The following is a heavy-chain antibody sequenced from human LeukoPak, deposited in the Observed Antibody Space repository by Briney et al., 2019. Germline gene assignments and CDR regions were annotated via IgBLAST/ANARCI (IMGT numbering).Heavy chain of an antibody. CDR1: GYSFTSYW. V-gene: IGHV5-51*01. D-gene: IGHD3-3*01. J-gene: IGHJ4*02. Sequence: KRGESLKISCKGSGYSFTSYWIGWVRQMPGKGLEWMGIIYPGDSDTRYSPSFQGQVTISADKSVNTAYLQWSSLKASDTAIYFCARLDFWSGYYYFDYWGQGTLVTV. CDR2: IYPGDSDT. CDR3: ARLDFWSGYYYFDY.